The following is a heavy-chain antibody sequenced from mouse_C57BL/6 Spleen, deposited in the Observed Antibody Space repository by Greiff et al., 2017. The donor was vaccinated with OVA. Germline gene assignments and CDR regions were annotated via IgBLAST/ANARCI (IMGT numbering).Heavy chain of an antibody. D-gene: IGHD1-1*01. J-gene: IGHJ2*01. Sequence: QVQLQQPGAELVKPGASVKLSCKASGYTFTSYWMQWVKQRPGQGLEWIGEIDPSDSYTNYNQKFKGKATLTVYTSSSTAYMQLSSLTSEDSAVYYCARGAGSSYLYYFDYWGQGTTLTVSS. V-gene: IGHV1-50*01. CDR2: IDPSDSYT. CDR1: GYTFTSYW. CDR3: ARGAGSSYLYYFDY.